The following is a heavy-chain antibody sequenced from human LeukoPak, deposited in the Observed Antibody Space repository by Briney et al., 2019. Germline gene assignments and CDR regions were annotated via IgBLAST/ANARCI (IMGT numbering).Heavy chain of an antibody. Sequence: PGGSLRLSCAASGFTFSDYYMSWIRRAPGKGLEWVSYISSSGSIIYYADSVKGRFTISRDNAKNSLYLQMNSLRAEDTAVYYCARTSYDSSGYYARDWGQGTLVTVSS. J-gene: IGHJ4*02. D-gene: IGHD3-22*01. V-gene: IGHV3-11*01. CDR3: ARTSYDSSGYYARD. CDR2: ISSSGSII. CDR1: GFTFSDYY.